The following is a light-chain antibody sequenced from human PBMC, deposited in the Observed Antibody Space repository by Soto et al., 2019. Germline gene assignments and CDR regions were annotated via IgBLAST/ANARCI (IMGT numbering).Light chain of an antibody. CDR1: QSVSSY. Sequence: EIVLTQSPATLSLSPGERATLSCRASQSVSSYLAWYQQKPGQAPRLLIYDASNGATGIPARFSGCGSGTDFTLTISSLEPEDFAVYYCQQRSNWPPLTFGGGTKVEIK. J-gene: IGKJ4*01. CDR2: DAS. CDR3: QQRSNWPPLT. V-gene: IGKV3-11*01.